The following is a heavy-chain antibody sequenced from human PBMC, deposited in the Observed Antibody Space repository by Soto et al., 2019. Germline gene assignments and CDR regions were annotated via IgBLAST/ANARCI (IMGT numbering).Heavy chain of an antibody. CDR2: IYYSGST. Sequence: SETLSLTCTVSGGSISSGGYYWSWIRQHPGKGLEWIGYIYYSGSTYYNPSLKSRVTISVDTSKNQFSLKLSSVTAADTAVYYCARDNWNYEVWFDPWGQGTLATVSS. CDR1: GGSISSGGYY. J-gene: IGHJ5*02. V-gene: IGHV4-31*03. CDR3: ARDNWNYEVWFDP. D-gene: IGHD1-7*01.